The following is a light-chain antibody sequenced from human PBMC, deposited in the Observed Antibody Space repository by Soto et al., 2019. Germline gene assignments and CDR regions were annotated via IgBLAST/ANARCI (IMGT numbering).Light chain of an antibody. CDR3: QQYNSYRT. V-gene: IGKV1-13*02. Sequence: IQMTQSPSSLSASVGDRVSITCRASQSISSYLNWYQQKPGKAPKLLIYDASILESGVPSRLSGSGSGTEFTLTIRSLQPDDFATYYCQQYNSYRTFGQGTKVDIK. J-gene: IGKJ1*01. CDR1: QSISSY. CDR2: DAS.